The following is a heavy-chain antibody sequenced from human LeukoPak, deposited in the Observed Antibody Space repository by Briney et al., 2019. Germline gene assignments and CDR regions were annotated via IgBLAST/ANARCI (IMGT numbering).Heavy chain of an antibody. CDR3: ARDTRGVFDY. CDR2: ISSSGRTM. D-gene: IGHD2-8*02. J-gene: IGHJ4*02. Sequence: PGGSLRLSCAASGFIFSSYEMSWVRQAPGKGLEWVSYISSSGRTMYYADSVKGRFTVSRDNAKNSLYLQMNSLRAEDTAVYYCARDTRGVFDYWGQGTLVTVSS. V-gene: IGHV3-48*03. CDR1: GFIFSSYE.